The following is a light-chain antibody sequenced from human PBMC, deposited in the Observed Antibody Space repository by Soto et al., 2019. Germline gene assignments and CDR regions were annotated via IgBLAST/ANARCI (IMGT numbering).Light chain of an antibody. Sequence: EIVLTQSPATLSLSPGERATLSCRASQSISNYLAWYQQKPGQAPRLLIYDASNRATGIPARFSGSGSGTDFTLTISRLEPEDFAVYYCQQYNSWPPITFGQGTRLEIK. J-gene: IGKJ5*01. CDR3: QQYNSWPPIT. CDR2: DAS. V-gene: IGKV3-11*01. CDR1: QSISNY.